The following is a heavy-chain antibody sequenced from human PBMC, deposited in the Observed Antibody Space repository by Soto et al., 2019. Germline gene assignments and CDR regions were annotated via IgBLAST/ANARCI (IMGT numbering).Heavy chain of an antibody. V-gene: IGHV4-59*01. D-gene: IGHD2-15*01. CDR2: IYYSGST. J-gene: IGHJ4*02. CDR1: GGSISSYY. Sequence: SETLSLTCTVSGGSISSYYWSWIRQPPGKGLEWIGYIYYSGSTNYNPSLKSRVTISVDTSKNQFSLKLSSVTAADTAVYYCARAGYCSGGSCYHFDYWGQGTLVTVSS. CDR3: ARAGYCSGGSCYHFDY.